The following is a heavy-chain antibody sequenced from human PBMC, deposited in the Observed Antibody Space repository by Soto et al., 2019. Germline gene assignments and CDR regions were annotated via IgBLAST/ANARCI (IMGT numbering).Heavy chain of an antibody. Sequence: RRLFCAASGFNVGAFAVNWVRQAPGKGLEWVSGISVSDAFIYYADSVRGRFSISRDASENILYLQMNSLRVDDTALYYCTRETVTGITGLDYWGPGTLVTVSS. D-gene: IGHD1-20*01. J-gene: IGHJ4*02. V-gene: IGHV3-23*01. CDR1: GFNVGAFA. CDR2: ISVSDAFI. CDR3: TRETVTGITGLDY.